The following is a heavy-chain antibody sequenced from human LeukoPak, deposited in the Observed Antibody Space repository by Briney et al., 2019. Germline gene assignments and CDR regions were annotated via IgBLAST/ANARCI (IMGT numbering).Heavy chain of an antibody. Sequence: SETLSLTCTVSGASITSSNHFWGWIRQPPGKGLEWIGTIYYSGSPHSNPSLKSRVTISIDASKNQFSLRLSSVTAADPAVYYCAVAGARYSDTGGLYAFDFWGRGTMVTVSS. CDR3: AVAGARYSDTGGLYAFDF. J-gene: IGHJ3*01. CDR2: IYYSGSP. D-gene: IGHD2-8*02. CDR1: GASITSSNHF. V-gene: IGHV4-39*01.